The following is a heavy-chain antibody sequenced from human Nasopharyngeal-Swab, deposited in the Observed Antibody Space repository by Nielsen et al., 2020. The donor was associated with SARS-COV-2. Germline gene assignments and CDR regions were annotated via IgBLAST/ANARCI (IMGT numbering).Heavy chain of an antibody. CDR1: GYTFNNYY. D-gene: IGHD2-2*01. V-gene: IGHV1-46*02. Sequence: ASVKVSCKASGYTFNNYYIHWVRQAPGQGLEWMGMIKPGSGGKTYAQKFQGRVTMTRDTSTSTVFMDLSSLRSEDTAVYYCARRGRCSGSSCDMDVWGQGTTVTVSS. CDR3: ARRGRCSGSSCDMDV. J-gene: IGHJ6*02. CDR2: IKPGSGGK.